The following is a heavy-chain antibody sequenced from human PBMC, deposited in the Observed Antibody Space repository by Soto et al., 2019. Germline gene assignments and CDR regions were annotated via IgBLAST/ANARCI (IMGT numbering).Heavy chain of an antibody. Sequence: ETLSLTCTVSGGSISSYYWSWIRQPPGKGLEWIGYIYYSGSTNYNPSLKSRVTISVDTSKNQFSLKLSSVTAADTAVYYCARGAFFYGLKANNWFDPWGQGTLVTVSS. CDR3: ARGAFFYGLKANNWFDP. V-gene: IGHV4-59*01. CDR1: GGSISSYY. CDR2: IYYSGST. J-gene: IGHJ5*02. D-gene: IGHD4-17*01.